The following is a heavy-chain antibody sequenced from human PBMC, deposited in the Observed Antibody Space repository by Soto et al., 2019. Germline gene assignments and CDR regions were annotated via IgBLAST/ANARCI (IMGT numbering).Heavy chain of an antibody. D-gene: IGHD2-2*01. CDR1: GGSISSYY. CDR3: AREARRYCSSTSCYFVFYFDY. CDR2: IYYSGST. V-gene: IGHV4-59*01. Sequence: SETLSLTCTVSGGSISSYYWSWIRQPPGKGLEWIGYIYYSGSTNYNPSLKSRVTISVDTSKNQFSLKLSSVTAADTAVYYCAREARRYCSSTSCYFVFYFDYWGQGTLVTVSS. J-gene: IGHJ4*02.